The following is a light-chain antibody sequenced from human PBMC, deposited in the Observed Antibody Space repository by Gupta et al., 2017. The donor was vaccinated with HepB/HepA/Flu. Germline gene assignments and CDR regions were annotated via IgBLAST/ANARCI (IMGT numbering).Light chain of an antibody. CDR2: QDK. CDR3: QAWDGTTHV. CDR1: KLGNKY. Sequence: SYELTPPPSVSVSPGQTASISCSGDKLGNKYTCWYQQKPGQSPVLVIYQDKKRPSGIPERFSGSNSGNTATLTISGTQTMDEADYYCQAWDGTTHVFGTGTKVTVL. J-gene: IGLJ1*01. V-gene: IGLV3-1*01.